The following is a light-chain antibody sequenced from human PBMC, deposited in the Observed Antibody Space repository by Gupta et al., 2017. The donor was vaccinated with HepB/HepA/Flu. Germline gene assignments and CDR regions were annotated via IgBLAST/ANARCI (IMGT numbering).Light chain of an antibody. CDR2: YKSDSDK. CDR3: MIWHSSAVG. V-gene: IGLV5-45*02. CDR1: SGINVGTYR. Sequence: QAVLTQPSSLSASPGASASLTCTLRSGINVGTYRIYWYQQKPGSPPQYLLRYKSDSDKQQGSGVPSRFSGSKDASANEGILLISGLQSEDEADYYCMIWHSSAVGFGGGTKLTVL. J-gene: IGLJ2*01.